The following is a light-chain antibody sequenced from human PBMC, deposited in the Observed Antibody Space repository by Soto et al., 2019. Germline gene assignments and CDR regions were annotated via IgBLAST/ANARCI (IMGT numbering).Light chain of an antibody. CDR3: SSYAGSLWV. J-gene: IGLJ1*01. V-gene: IGLV2-8*01. CDR1: SSDVGGYNY. CDR2: EVS. Sequence: HSALTQPPSASGSPGQSVTISCTGTSSDVGGYNYVSWYQQHPGKAPKLMIYEVSKRPSGVPDRFSGSKSGNTASLTVSGLQAEDEADYYCSSYAGSLWVFGTGTKLTVL.